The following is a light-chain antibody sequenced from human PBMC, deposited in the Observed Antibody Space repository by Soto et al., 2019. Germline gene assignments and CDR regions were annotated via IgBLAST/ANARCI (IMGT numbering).Light chain of an antibody. CDR3: QQYKSYTLT. J-gene: IGKJ4*01. CDR2: KAS. V-gene: IGKV1-5*03. CDR1: QSISSW. Sequence: DIQITQSPSTLSASVGDRVTIPCRASQSISSWLAWYQQKPGKAPNLLIYKASTLESGVPSRFSGSGAGTEFTRPISSVQPDDVQTDYCQQYKSYTLTFGGGTKVDI.